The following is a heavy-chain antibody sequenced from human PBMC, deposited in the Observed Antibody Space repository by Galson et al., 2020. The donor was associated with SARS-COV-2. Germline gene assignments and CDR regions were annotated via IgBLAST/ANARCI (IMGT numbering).Heavy chain of an antibody. CDR3: AGRPGNDILTGYYFYFDY. J-gene: IGHJ4*02. V-gene: IGHV4-59*01. CDR2: IYYSGST. Sequence: ASETLSLTCTVSGGPISSYYWSWIRQPPGKGLEWIGYIYYSGSTNYNPSLKSRVTISVDTSKNQFSLKLSSVTAADTAVYYCAGRPGNDILTGYYFYFDYWGQGTLVTVSS. CDR1: GGPISSYY. D-gene: IGHD3-9*01.